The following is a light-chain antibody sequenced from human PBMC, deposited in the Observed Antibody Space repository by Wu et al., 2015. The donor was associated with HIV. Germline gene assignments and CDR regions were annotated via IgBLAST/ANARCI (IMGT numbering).Light chain of an antibody. CDR2: DAS. CDR3: QQLNSFPLT. Sequence: AIQLTQSPSSLSASIGDRVNITCRASQDIFTYLAWYQQTPGKAPRVLIYDASTLQSGVSSRFSGSGSGADFTLTISGLQREDFAIHFCQQLNSFPLTFGQGSRLEI. J-gene: IGKJ5*01. V-gene: IGKV1-13*02. CDR1: QDIFTY.